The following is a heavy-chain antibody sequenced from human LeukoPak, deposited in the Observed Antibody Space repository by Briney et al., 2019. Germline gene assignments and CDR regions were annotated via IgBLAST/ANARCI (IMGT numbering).Heavy chain of an antibody. CDR2: ITDSGRAT. D-gene: IGHD3-9*01. J-gene: IGHJ4*02. CDR1: GFRFSNYG. V-gene: IGHV3-23*01. CDR3: AKHLTGVKSSYC. Sequence: GGSLRLSRAAAGFRFSNYGMSGPRQAPGKGLEWVSAITDSGRATYYADYVKGRFIISRDNSENTLYLQMHSLRDEDTAVYYCAKHLTGVKSSYCWGQGALVTVSS.